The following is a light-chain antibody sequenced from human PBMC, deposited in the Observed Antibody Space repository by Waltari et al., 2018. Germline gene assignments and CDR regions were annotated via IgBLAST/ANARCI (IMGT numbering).Light chain of an antibody. CDR1: QNINSW. CDR3: QQYKSLPIT. J-gene: IGKJ5*01. CDR2: KAS. Sequence: DIQMTQSPSTLSASVGDRVSVTCRASQNINSWLAWYQQKPGKAPKLLIYKASTLESGVPARFSGSGSGTEFTLTISSLQPDDFATYYCQQYKSLPITFGQGTRLEIK. V-gene: IGKV1-5*03.